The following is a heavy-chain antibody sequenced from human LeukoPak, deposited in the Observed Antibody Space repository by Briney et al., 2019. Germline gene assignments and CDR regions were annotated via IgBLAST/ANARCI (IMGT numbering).Heavy chain of an antibody. D-gene: IGHD3-9*01. CDR2: ISYDGSNK. CDR1: GFTFSSYA. V-gene: IGHV3-30*04. CDR3: ATKGLRYFDWLLSPPYYYYGMDV. J-gene: IGHJ6*04. Sequence: GGSLRLSCAASGFTFSSYAMHWVRQAPGKGLEWVAVISYDGSNKYYADSVKGRFTISRDNSKNTLYLQMNSLRAEDTAVYYCATKGLRYFDWLLSPPYYYYGMDVWGKGTTVTVSS.